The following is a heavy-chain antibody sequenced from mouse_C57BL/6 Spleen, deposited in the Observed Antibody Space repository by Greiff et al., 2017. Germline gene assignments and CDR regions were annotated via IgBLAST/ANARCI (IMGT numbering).Heavy chain of an antibody. Sequence: VQGVESGPELVKPGASVKISCKASGYTFTDYYINWVKQRPGQGLEWLGWIFPGSGSTSYNETFTGKATLTVDKSSSTAYMLLSSLTSEDAAVYFCARRDDAAMDYWGQGTSVTVSS. CDR3: ARRDDAAMDY. CDR2: IFPGSGST. V-gene: IGHV1-75*01. J-gene: IGHJ4*01. CDR1: GYTFTDYY. D-gene: IGHD2-14*01.